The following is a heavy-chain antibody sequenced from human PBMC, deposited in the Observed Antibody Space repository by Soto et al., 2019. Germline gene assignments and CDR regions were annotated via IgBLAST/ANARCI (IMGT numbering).Heavy chain of an antibody. J-gene: IGHJ4*02. V-gene: IGHV4-39*01. CDR1: GGSISSISYY. CDR2: IYYSGST. Sequence: SETLSLTCTVSGGSISSISYYWGWIRQPPGKGLEWIGSIYYSGSTYYNPSLKSRVTISVDTSKNQFSLKLSSVTAADTAVYYCASSGYCSGCSCYPYYFDYWGQGTLVTGSS. CDR3: ASSGYCSGCSCYPYYFDY. D-gene: IGHD2-15*01.